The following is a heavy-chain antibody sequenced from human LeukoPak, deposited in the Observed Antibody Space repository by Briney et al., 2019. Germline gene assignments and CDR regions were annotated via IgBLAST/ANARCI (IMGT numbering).Heavy chain of an antibody. CDR3: ARAGSSSWYPPDY. CDR1: GFTFSNYG. J-gene: IGHJ4*02. Sequence: GGSLRLSCAASGFTFSNYGMHWVRQAPGKGLEWVAVIWYDGSNKYYVDSVKGRFTISRGNSKNTLYLQMNSLRAEDTAVYYCARAGSSSWYPPDYWGQGTLVTVSS. V-gene: IGHV3-33*01. D-gene: IGHD6-13*01. CDR2: IWYDGSNK.